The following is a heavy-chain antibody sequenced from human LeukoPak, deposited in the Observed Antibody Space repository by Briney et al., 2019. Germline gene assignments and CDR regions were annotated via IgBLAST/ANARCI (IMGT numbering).Heavy chain of an antibody. CDR3: ATDSSPTRAFDI. Sequence: ASVKVSCKASGYTFTNYAVHWVRQAPGQRLEWMGWINAGNGNTKYSQKLQGRVTMTTDTSTSTAYMELRSLRSDDTAVYYCATDSSPTRAFDIWGQGTMVTVSS. D-gene: IGHD6-13*01. J-gene: IGHJ3*02. V-gene: IGHV1-3*01. CDR2: INAGNGNT. CDR1: GYTFTNYA.